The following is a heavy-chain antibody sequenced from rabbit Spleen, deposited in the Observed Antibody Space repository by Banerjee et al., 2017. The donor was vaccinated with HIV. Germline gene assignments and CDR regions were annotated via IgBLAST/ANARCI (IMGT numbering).Heavy chain of an antibody. Sequence: QEQLVESGGGLVQPGGSLKLSCKASGFDLSSYGVSWVRQAPGKGLEWIGYIDPIFGSTQYASWVNGRFTISSHNAQNTLYLQMNSLTAADTATYFCVREAGYAGYGDGNLWGQGTLVTVS. CDR1: GFDLSSYG. V-gene: IGHV1S47*01. CDR2: IDPIFGST. J-gene: IGHJ4*01. D-gene: IGHD7-1*01. CDR3: VREAGYAGYGDGNL.